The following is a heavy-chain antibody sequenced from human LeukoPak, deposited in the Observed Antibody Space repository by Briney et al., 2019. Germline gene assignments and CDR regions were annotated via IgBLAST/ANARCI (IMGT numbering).Heavy chain of an antibody. J-gene: IGHJ4*02. V-gene: IGHV3-73*01. CDR2: IRSKANSYAT. CDR3: TRLGIYGYSY. D-gene: IGHD5-18*01. CDR1: GFTFSGSA. Sequence: PGGSLRLSCAASGFTFSGSAMHWVRQASGKGLEWVGRIRSKANSYATAYAASVKGRFTISRDDSKNTAYLQMNSLKTEDTAVYYCTRLGIYGYSYWGQGTLVTVSS.